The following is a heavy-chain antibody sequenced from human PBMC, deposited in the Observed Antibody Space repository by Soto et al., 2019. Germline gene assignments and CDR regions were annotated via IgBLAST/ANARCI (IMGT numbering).Heavy chain of an antibody. CDR3: ARERVAVAGTTYNWFDP. D-gene: IGHD6-19*01. J-gene: IGHJ5*02. CDR2: IIPILGIA. V-gene: IGHV1-69*04. Sequence: ASVKVSCKASGGTFSSYTISWVRQAPGQGLEWMGRIIPILGIANYAQKFQGRVTITADKSTSTAYMELSSLRSEDTAVYYCARERVAVAGTTYNWFDPWGQGTLVTVSS. CDR1: GGTFSSYT.